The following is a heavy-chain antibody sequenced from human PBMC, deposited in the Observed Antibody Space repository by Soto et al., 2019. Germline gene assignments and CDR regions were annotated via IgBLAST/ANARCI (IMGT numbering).Heavy chain of an antibody. CDR3: ARGGDHHGFDI. Sequence: EVQLVESGGGLVQPGGSLRLSCVASGFTFSRYWMHWVRQAPGKGLVWVSRINSDGSGTIYADSVKGRFTISRDNAKNTLNLQMNSLRADDTAVYYCARGGDHHGFDIWGQGTMVTVSS. J-gene: IGHJ3*02. V-gene: IGHV3-74*01. CDR2: INSDGSGT. CDR1: GFTFSRYW. D-gene: IGHD2-21*02.